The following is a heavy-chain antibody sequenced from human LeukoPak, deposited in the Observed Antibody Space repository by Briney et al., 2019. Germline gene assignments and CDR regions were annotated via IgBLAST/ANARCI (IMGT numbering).Heavy chain of an antibody. J-gene: IGHJ5*02. CDR3: ARQALAAAGWFDP. CDR2: IYYSGST. CDR1: GGSISGSSYY. V-gene: IGHV4-39*01. D-gene: IGHD6-25*01. Sequence: SETLSLTCTVSGGSISGSSYYWGWIRQPPGKGLEWIGSIYYSGSTYYNPSLKSRVTISVDTSKNQFSLKLSSVTAADTAVYYCARQALAAAGWFDPWGQGTLVTVSS.